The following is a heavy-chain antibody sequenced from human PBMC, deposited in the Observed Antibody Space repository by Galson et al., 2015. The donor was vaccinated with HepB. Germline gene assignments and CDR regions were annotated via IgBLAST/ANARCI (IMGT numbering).Heavy chain of an antibody. D-gene: IGHD2-15*01. CDR2: IHDSGSTYGGRT. Sequence: SETLSLTCSVSGYSISYGYYWGWIRQPPGKGLEWIGSIHDSGSTYGGRTDQNPSLRSRVTILMDTAKNQFSLRLSSVTAADTAVYYCARQHITSCSGGSCYTGWFDPWGQGTLVTVSS. CDR3: ARQHITSCSGGSCYTGWFDP. CDR1: GYSISYGYY. V-gene: IGHV4-38-2*02. J-gene: IGHJ5*02.